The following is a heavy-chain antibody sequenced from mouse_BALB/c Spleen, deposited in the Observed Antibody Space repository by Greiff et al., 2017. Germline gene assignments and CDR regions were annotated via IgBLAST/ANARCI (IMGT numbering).Heavy chain of an antibody. CDR2: ISYSGST. CDR1: GYSITSDYA. CDR3: AEANWYFDV. D-gene: IGHD1-1*01. J-gene: IGHJ1*01. Sequence: VQLKESGPGLVKPSQSLSLTCTVTGYSITSDYAWNWIRQFPGNKLEWMGYISYSGSTSYNPSLKSRISITRDTSKNQFFLQLNSVTTEDTATYYCAEANWYFDVWGAGTTVTVSS. V-gene: IGHV3-2*02.